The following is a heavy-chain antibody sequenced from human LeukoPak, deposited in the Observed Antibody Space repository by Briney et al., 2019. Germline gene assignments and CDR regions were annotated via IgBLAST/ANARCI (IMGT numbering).Heavy chain of an antibody. CDR2: ITSTSSYI. CDR1: GCIFSHYR. CDR3: ARWNHDSSGDDAFDI. J-gene: IGHJ3*02. Sequence: PGWSLPLSCVACGCIFSHYRLNWLRQAPGNELDWVSSITSTSSYIYYADSVEGRFTISRDNAKNSLYLQMNSLRAEEGAVYYCARWNHDSSGDDAFDIWGQGTMVTVSS. D-gene: IGHD3-22*01. V-gene: IGHV3-21*01.